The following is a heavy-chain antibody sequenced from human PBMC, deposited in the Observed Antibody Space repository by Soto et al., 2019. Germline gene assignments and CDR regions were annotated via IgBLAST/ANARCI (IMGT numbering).Heavy chain of an antibody. J-gene: IGHJ4*02. V-gene: IGHV1-3*05. CDR2: INAGNGNT. CDR3: ARGVGGSSSRGDY. Sequence: QVQLVQSGAEEKKPGASVKVSCKASGYTFTSYAMHWVRQAPGQRLEWMGWINAGNGNTKYSQKFQGRVPITRDTSASTAYMELSGLRSQDTAVYYCARGVGGSSSRGDYWGQGTLVTVSS. D-gene: IGHD6-13*01. CDR1: GYTFTSYA.